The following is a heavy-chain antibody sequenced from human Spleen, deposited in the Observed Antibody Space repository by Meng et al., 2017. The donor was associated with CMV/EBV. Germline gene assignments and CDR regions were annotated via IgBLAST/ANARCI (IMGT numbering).Heavy chain of an antibody. CDR2: ISGSGGST. D-gene: IGHD2-2*01. CDR1: GFTVSSNY. CDR3: AKIGPRPDIVVVPAAANYFDY. J-gene: IGHJ4*02. Sequence: GGSLRLSCAASGFTVSSNYMSWVRQAPGKGLEWVSAISGSGGSTYYADSVKGRFTISRDNSKNTLYLQMNSLRAEDTAVYYCAKIGPRPDIVVVPAAANYFDYWGQGTLVTVSS. V-gene: IGHV3-23*01.